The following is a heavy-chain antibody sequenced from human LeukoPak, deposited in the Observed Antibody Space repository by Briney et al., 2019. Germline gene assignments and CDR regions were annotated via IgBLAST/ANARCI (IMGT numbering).Heavy chain of an antibody. CDR2: INHSGST. Sequence: SETLSLTCAVYGGSFSGYYWSWIRQPPGNGLEWIGEINHSGSTNYNPSLKSRVTISVDTSKNQFSLKLSSVTAADTAVYYCASPAVAGIRGTYYYYYGMDVWGKGTTVTVSS. D-gene: IGHD6-19*01. CDR1: GGSFSGYY. CDR3: ASPAVAGIRGTYYYYYGMDV. V-gene: IGHV4-34*01. J-gene: IGHJ6*04.